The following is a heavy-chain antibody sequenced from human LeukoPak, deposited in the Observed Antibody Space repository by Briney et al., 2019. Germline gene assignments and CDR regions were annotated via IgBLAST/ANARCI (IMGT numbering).Heavy chain of an antibody. CDR2: FGSTGTI. J-gene: IGHJ5*02. CDR3: VRGGSWFDP. D-gene: IGHD2-15*01. Sequence: GGSLRLSCVVSGFTFSTYAMNWIRQAPGKGLEWVAYFGSTGTIHYADSMRGRFTISRDNAEMSLFLHMNSLRAEDMAVYYCVRGGSWFDPWGQGILVTVSS. V-gene: IGHV3-48*03. CDR1: GFTFSTYA.